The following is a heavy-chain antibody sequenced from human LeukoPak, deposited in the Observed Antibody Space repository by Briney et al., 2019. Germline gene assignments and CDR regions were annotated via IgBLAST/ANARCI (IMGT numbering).Heavy chain of an antibody. CDR3: AREHYNVLTGRGGYFDY. Sequence: GGSLRLSCAVSGFTVRSNYMTWVRQAPGKGLEWVSVIYSDGTTYYADSVRGRFTISRDNSKNTLYLQMNSLRAEDTAVYYCAREHYNVLTGRGGYFDYWGQGTLVTVSS. CDR2: IYSDGTT. D-gene: IGHD3-9*01. V-gene: IGHV3-53*01. CDR1: GFTVRSNY. J-gene: IGHJ4*02.